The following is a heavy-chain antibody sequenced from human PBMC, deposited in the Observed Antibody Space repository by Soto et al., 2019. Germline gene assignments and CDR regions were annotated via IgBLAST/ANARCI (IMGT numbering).Heavy chain of an antibody. J-gene: IGHJ6*02. CDR3: ARWVFRSLMDV. D-gene: IGHD1-26*01. V-gene: IGHV4-39*02. Sequence: QPQLQESGPGLVKPSETLSLTCSVSGGSISSSSYLWGWIRQPPGKGLEWIGSLQYDGATYYNPSLKSRVTISVDTSKNHFSLNLSSVTAADTAVYYCARWVFRSLMDVWGQGTTVTVSS. CDR1: GGSISSSSYL. CDR2: LQYDGAT.